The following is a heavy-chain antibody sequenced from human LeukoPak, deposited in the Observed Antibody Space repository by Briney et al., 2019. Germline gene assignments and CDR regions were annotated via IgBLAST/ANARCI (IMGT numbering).Heavy chain of an antibody. CDR1: GFTFDDYA. V-gene: IGHV3-43D*03. J-gene: IGHJ4*02. CDR3: AKDRRPYYDFWSGYYQIDY. CDR2: ISWDGGST. D-gene: IGHD3-3*01. Sequence: GGSLRLSCAASGFTFDDYAMHWVRQAPGKGLEWVSLISWDGGSTYYADSVKGRFTISRDNSKNSLYLRMNSLRAEDTALYYCAKDRRPYYDFWSGYYQIDYWGQGTLVTVSS.